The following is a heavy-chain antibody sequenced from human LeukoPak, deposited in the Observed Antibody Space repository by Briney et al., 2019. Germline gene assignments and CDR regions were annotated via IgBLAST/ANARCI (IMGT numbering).Heavy chain of an antibody. CDR2: INPSGGST. CDR1: GYTFTSYY. D-gene: IGHD5-12*01. CDR3: ARVESRYGYDDY. J-gene: IGHJ4*02. V-gene: IGHV1-46*01. Sequence: ASVKVSCKASGYTFTSYYMHWVRQAPGQGLEWMGIINPSGGSTSYAQKFQGRVTMTRDMSTSTVYMELSSLRSGDTAVYYCARVESRYGYDDYWGQGTLVTVSS.